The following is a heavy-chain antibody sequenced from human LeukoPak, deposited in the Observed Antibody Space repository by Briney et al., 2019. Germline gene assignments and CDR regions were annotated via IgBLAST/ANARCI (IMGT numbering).Heavy chain of an antibody. CDR3: ARGKDGEQYNTFDI. J-gene: IGHJ3*02. V-gene: IGHV4-59*01. Sequence: SETLSLTCAVSGGSISNFYWNWIRQPPGKGLEWIGYIYYGGSTSYNPSLKSRVTISVDTAKNQFSLKLNSVTAADTALYYCARGKDGEQYNTFDIWGQGTMDTVSS. D-gene: IGHD5-24*01. CDR2: IYYGGST. CDR1: GGSISNFY.